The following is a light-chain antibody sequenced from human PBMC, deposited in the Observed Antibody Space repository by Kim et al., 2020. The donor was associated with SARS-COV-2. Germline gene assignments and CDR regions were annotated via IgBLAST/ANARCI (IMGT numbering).Light chain of an antibody. Sequence: AIRMTQSPSSLSASGGDRVTITCRSSQTLNSYLTWYQQKPGRAPTLLIYPASTLQSGVPSRFSGSGSGTDFTLIISCLQSEDFATYYCQQYYSYPLTFGQGTQVDIK. CDR1: QTLNSY. J-gene: IGKJ3*01. CDR2: PAS. V-gene: IGKV1-8*01. CDR3: QQYYSYPLT.